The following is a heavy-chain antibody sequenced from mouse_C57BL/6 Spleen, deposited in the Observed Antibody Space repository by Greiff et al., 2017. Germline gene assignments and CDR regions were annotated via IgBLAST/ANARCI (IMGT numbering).Heavy chain of an antibody. J-gene: IGHJ4*01. Sequence: VQLQQSGPELVKPGASVKISCKASGYAFSSSWMNWVKQRPGKGLEWIGRIYPGDGDTNYNGKFKGKATLTADKSSSTAYMQLSSLTSEDSAVYFCARSSYYYGSSYDYAMDYWGQGTSVTVSS. V-gene: IGHV1-82*01. CDR1: GYAFSSSW. CDR2: IYPGDGDT. CDR3: ARSSYYYGSSYDYAMDY. D-gene: IGHD1-1*01.